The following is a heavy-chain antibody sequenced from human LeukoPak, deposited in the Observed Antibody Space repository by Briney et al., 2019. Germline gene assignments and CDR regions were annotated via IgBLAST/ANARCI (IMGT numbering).Heavy chain of an antibody. J-gene: IGHJ2*01. V-gene: IGHV1-69*04. CDR3: ARCPGDQYSSGWYRPLDL. D-gene: IGHD6-19*01. Sequence: SVKVSCKASGGTFSSYAISWVRQAPGHGLEWMGRIIPILGIANYAQKFQGRVTITADKSTSTAYMELSSLRSEDTAVYYCARCPGDQYSSGWYRPLDLWGRGTLVTVSS. CDR1: GGTFSSYA. CDR2: IIPILGIA.